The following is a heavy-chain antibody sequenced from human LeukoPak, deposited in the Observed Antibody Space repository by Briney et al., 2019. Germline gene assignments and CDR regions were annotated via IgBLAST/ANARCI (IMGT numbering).Heavy chain of an antibody. CDR2: IYYSGST. V-gene: IGHV4-39*07. CDR3: ARDPQWLEN. CDR1: GGSISSSSYY. J-gene: IGHJ4*02. D-gene: IGHD6-19*01. Sequence: SETLSLTCTVSGGSISSSSYYWGWIRQPPGKGLEWIGSIYYSGSTYYNPSLKSRVTISVDTSKNQFSLKLSSVTAADTAVYYCARDPQWLENWGQGTLVTVSS.